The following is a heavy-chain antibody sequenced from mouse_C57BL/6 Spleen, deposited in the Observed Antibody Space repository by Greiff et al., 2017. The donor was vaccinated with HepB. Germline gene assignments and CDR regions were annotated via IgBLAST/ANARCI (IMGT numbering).Heavy chain of an antibody. CDR1: GFTFSDYG. CDR3: ARRRLLPLAMDC. V-gene: IGHV5-17*01. Sequence: EVQGVESGGGLVKPGGSLKLSCAASGFTFSDYGMHWVRQAPEKGLEWVAYISSGSSTIYYADTVKGRFTISRDNAKNTLCLQMTSLTSEDTAMCYCARRRLLPLAMDCWGQGTSVTVAS. CDR2: ISSGSSTI. D-gene: IGHD1-1*01. J-gene: IGHJ4*01.